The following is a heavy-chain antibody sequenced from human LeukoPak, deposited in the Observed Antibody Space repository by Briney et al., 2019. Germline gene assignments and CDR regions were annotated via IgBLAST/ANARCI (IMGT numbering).Heavy chain of an antibody. CDR2: ISYSGST. D-gene: IGHD3-16*02. J-gene: IGHJ5*02. V-gene: IGHV4-59*12. CDR1: GFTFSSYA. CDR3: VRDFTQDRRFDP. Sequence: GSLRLSCAASGFTFSSYAMSWIRQPPGKGLEWIGYISYSGSTNYNPSLKSRVTISVDTSKIQFSLKLSSVTAADTAVYYCVRDFTQDRRFDPWGQGTLVTVSS.